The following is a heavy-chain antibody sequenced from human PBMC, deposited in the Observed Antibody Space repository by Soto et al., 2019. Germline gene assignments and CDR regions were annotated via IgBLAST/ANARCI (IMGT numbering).Heavy chain of an antibody. Sequence: EVQLLESGAGLVQPGGSLRLSCAASGFTFSSYAMSWVRQAPGKGLEWVSAISGSGGSTYNADSVKGRFTISRDNSKNTLYLQMNSLRAEDTAVYYCAKSAGKQLVPDYWGQGTLVTVSS. J-gene: IGHJ4*02. D-gene: IGHD6-13*01. CDR1: GFTFSSYA. CDR2: ISGSGGST. CDR3: AKSAGKQLVPDY. V-gene: IGHV3-23*01.